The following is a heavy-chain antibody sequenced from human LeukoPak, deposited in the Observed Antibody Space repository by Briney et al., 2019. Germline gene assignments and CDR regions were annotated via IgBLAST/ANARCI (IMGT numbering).Heavy chain of an antibody. J-gene: IGHJ5*02. V-gene: IGHV3-23*01. CDR3: AKGGQDFDFWRFDL. D-gene: IGHD3-3*01. CDR2: ISDTGRRT. Sequence: GGSLRLSYAASGFSFSDSAVSWVRHSPGEGLKWVSSISDTGRRTYYADSVKGRFTITRDNSRNTVNLQMNSLRAGDTARYYCAKGGQDFDFWRFDLWGQGILVIVPS. CDR1: GFSFSDSA.